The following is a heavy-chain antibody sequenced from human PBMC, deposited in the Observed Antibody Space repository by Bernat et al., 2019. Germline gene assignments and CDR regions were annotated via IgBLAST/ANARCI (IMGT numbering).Heavy chain of an antibody. J-gene: IGHJ4*02. Sequence: QLQLQESGPGLVKPSETLSLTCTVSGGSISSSSYYWGWIRQPPGKGLEWIGSIHYSGSTYYNPSLKSRVTISVDTSKNQFSLKLSSVTAADTAVYYCARNYEGCSGGSCYLHFDYWGQGTLVTVSS. CDR1: GGSISSSSYY. V-gene: IGHV4-39*01. CDR2: IHYSGST. CDR3: ARNYEGCSGGSCYLHFDY. D-gene: IGHD2-15*01.